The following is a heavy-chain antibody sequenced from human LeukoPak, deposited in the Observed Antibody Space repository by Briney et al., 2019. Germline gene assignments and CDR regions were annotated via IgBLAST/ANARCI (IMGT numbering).Heavy chain of an antibody. CDR2: IYHSGSS. V-gene: IGHV4-59*01. CDR3: ARSLPLGELTFRPFFDY. J-gene: IGHJ4*02. Sequence: SETLSLTCAVSGGPISSYYWSWIRQPPGKGLEWIGYIYHSGSSNYNPSLRSRVTISVDTSKNQFSLKLTSVTAADTAVYYCARSLPLGELTFRPFFDYWGRGTLVIVSS. D-gene: IGHD3-16*02. CDR1: GGPISSYY.